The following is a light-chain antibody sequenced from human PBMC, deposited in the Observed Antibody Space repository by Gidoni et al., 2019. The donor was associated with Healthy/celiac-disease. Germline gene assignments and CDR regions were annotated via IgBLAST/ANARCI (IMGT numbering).Light chain of an antibody. CDR3: CSYAGSVV. Sequence: QSALTQPASVSGSPGQSITISCTGTSSDVGSYNLVSWYQQHPGKAPKLMISEGSKRPSGVSTRFSGSKSGNTASLTISGLQAEDEADYYCCSYAGSVVFGGGTKLTVL. CDR2: EGS. CDR1: SSDVGSYNL. J-gene: IGLJ2*01. V-gene: IGLV2-23*01.